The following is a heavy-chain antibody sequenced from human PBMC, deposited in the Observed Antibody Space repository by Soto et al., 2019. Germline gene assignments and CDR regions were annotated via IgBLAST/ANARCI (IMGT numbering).Heavy chain of an antibody. CDR2: TSGDGRIM. V-gene: IGHV3-64*02. J-gene: IGHJ4*02. D-gene: IGHD6-25*01. Sequence: GGSLRLSCAASGFTFSSYPMHWVRQAPGKGLEHVSSTSGDGRIMYYLDSVKGRFTISRGNSKNTLYLQMGSLRTEDMAVYYCARGRAAYYFYYWGQGALVTVSS. CDR3: ARGRAAYYFYY. CDR1: GFTFSSYP.